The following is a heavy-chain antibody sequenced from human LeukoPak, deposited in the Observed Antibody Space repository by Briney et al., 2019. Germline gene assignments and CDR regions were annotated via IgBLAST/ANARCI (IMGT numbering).Heavy chain of an antibody. CDR3: ATIDPDANY. Sequence: ASVNVSCKASGYIFIGDYMYWVRQAAGQGLERMGWINPNSGGTNYAQKFQGRVTMTRDTSISTAYMELSRLRSDDTAVYYCATIDPDANYWGQGTLVTVSS. V-gene: IGHV1-2*02. J-gene: IGHJ4*02. CDR2: INPNSGGT. CDR1: GYIFIGDY.